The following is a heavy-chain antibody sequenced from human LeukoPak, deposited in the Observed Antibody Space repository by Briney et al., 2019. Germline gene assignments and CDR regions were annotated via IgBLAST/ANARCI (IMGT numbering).Heavy chain of an antibody. J-gene: IGHJ4*02. Sequence: GVSLTLSCAASGFTFSDYYMSWLRQAPGKGLEWVSYISSSGSTIYYADAVKGRFTISKDNAKNSLYLQMNSLRAEDTVVYYCARETAAGRSGDYWGQGTLVTVSS. D-gene: IGHD6-13*01. CDR2: ISSSGSTI. V-gene: IGHV3-11*01. CDR3: ARETAAGRSGDY. CDR1: GFTFSDYY.